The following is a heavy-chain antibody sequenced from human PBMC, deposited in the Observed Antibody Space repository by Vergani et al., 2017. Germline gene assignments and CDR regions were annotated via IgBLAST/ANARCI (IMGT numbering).Heavy chain of an antibody. CDR1: GFTFIMHA. Sequence: EVQLLESGGDLVQPGGSLRLSCAASGFTFIMHAMSWVRQAPGKGLEWVSTLSASDRRTHYADSVKGRFTISRDNAKNSLYLQMNSLRAEDTALYYCAKDHYDFWSGYPNLSPFDLWGRGTLVTVSS. D-gene: IGHD3-3*01. CDR3: AKDHYDFWSGYPNLSPFDL. CDR2: LSASDRRT. J-gene: IGHJ2*01. V-gene: IGHV3-23*01.